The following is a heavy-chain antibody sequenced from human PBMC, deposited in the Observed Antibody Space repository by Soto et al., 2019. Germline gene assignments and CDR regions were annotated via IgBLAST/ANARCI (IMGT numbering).Heavy chain of an antibody. CDR1: GGSISSSSYY. V-gene: IGHV4-39*01. Sequence: PSETLSLTCTVSGGSISSSSYYWGWIRQPPGKGLEWIGSIYYSGSTYYNPSLKSRVTISVDTSKNQFSLKLSSVTAADTAVYYCARHHPPGGTRKPYLGELSPFDPWGQGTLVTVSS. CDR3: ARHHPPGGTRKPYLGELSPFDP. CDR2: IYYSGST. D-gene: IGHD3-16*02. J-gene: IGHJ5*02.